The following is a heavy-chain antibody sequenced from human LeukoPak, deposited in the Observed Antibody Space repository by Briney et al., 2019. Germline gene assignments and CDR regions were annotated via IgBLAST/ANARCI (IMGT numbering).Heavy chain of an antibody. D-gene: IGHD5-12*01. CDR1: GYTFTSYY. Sequence: RGASVKVSCKASGYTFTSYYMHWVRQAPGQGLEWMGIINPSGGSTSYAQKFQGRVTMTRDMSTSTVYMELSSLRSEDTAVYYCARDRGGYDTGDYWGQGTLVTVSS. J-gene: IGHJ4*02. V-gene: IGHV1-46*01. CDR2: INPSGGST. CDR3: ARDRGGYDTGDY.